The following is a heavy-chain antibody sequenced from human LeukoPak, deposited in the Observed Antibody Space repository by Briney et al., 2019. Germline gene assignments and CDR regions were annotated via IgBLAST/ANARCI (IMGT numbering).Heavy chain of an antibody. CDR3: ARHRKDIGFDS. J-gene: IGHJ4*02. Sequence: LGESLQISCKGSGYSFSSYWIGWVRQLPGKGLEWMGIIYPDDSDTRYSPSFQGQVTISADKSISTAYLQWSSLKASDTAMYYCARHRKDIGFDSWGQGTLVTVSS. D-gene: IGHD2-15*01. CDR1: GYSFSSYW. CDR2: IYPDDSDT. V-gene: IGHV5-51*01.